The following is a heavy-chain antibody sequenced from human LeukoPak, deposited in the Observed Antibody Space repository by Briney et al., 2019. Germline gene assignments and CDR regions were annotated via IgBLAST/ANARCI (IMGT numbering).Heavy chain of an antibody. D-gene: IGHD3-10*01. Sequence: ASVKDSCQASGYTFPCHYMRWVRQARCQGLDWMGIINPSVGSTSYAQKCQSRVTMTRDTSTSTVYMELSSLRSENTDVYYCARDRQPLDVYYGSGSYYASLDYWGQGTLVTVSS. CDR1: GYTFPCHY. CDR2: INPSVGST. V-gene: IGHV1-46*01. J-gene: IGHJ4*02. CDR3: ARDRQPLDVYYGSGSYYASLDY.